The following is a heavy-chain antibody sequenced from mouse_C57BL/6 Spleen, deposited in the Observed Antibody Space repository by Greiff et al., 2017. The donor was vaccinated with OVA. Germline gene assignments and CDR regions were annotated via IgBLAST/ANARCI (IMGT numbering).Heavy chain of an antibody. CDR3: ARAIYYGSSYGYFDV. J-gene: IGHJ1*03. CDR1: GYSITSGYY. Sequence: EVKLMESGPGLVKPSQSLSLTCSVTGYSITSGYYWNWIRQFPGNKLEWMGYISYDGSNNYNPSLKNRISITRDTSKNQFFLKLNSVTTEDTATYYCARAIYYGSSYGYFDVWGTGTTVTVSS. CDR2: ISYDGSN. D-gene: IGHD1-1*01. V-gene: IGHV3-6*01.